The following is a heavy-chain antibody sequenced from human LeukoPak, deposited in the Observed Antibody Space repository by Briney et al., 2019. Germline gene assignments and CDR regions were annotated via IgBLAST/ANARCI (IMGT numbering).Heavy chain of an antibody. CDR1: GGSSSSGGYY. V-gene: IGHV4-30-2*01. CDR3: ARGAYCSSTSCYRSMGYYYYMDV. Sequence: PSETLSLTCTVSGGSSSSGGYYWSWIRQPPGKGLEWIGYIYHSGSTYYNPSLKSRVTISVDRSKNQFSLKLSSVTAADTAVYYCARGAYCSSTSCYRSMGYYYYMDVWGKGTTVTVSS. J-gene: IGHJ6*03. D-gene: IGHD2-2*02. CDR2: IYHSGST.